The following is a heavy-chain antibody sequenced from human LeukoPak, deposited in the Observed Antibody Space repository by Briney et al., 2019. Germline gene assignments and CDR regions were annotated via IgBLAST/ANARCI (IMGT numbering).Heavy chain of an antibody. CDR2: IYYSGST. CDR1: GGSISSSSYY. J-gene: IGHJ5*02. V-gene: IGHV4-39*01. CDR3: ARRGIAVADFSRPFDP. Sequence: PSETLSPTCTVSGGSISSSSYYWGWIRQPPGKGLEWIGSIYYSGSTYYNPSLKSRVTISVDTSKNQFSLKLSSVTAADTAVYYCARRGIAVADFSRPFDPWGQGALVTVSS. D-gene: IGHD6-19*01.